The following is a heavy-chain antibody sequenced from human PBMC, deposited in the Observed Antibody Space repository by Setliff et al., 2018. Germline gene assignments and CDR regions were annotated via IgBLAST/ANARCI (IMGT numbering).Heavy chain of an antibody. CDR1: GFNFNLYN. CDR3: ARDEVNCSGSKCYSGFDS. D-gene: IGHD2-15*01. V-gene: IGHV3-48*01. J-gene: IGHJ4*02. Sequence: GGSLRLSCEASGFNFNLYNMNWVRQAPGKGLEWVSYIISNSLTIHYADSVRGRFTVSRDNAGNSLYLQMNNLRAEDTAVYYCARDEVNCSGSKCYSGFDSWGQGTLVTVSS. CDR2: IISNSLTI.